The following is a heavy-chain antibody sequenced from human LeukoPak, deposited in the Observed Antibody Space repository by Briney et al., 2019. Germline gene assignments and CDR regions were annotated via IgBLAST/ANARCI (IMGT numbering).Heavy chain of an antibody. CDR2: VFRLQTVRT. V-gene: IGHV4-38-2*02. J-gene: IGHJ5*01. CDR3: ARVLHAPYLIAS. Sequence: SETLSLTCTVSDSSITSTYYWAWFRHPPGKGLEWIATVFRLQTVRTFNNPSLEPRVTMSLDPSQNQFSLNLTSVTAADTALYFCARVLHAPYLIASWGQGPLVTVSS. D-gene: IGHD2-21*01. CDR1: DSSITSTYY.